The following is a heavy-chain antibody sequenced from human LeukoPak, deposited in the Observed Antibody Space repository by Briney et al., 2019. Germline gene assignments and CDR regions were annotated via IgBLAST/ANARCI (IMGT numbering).Heavy chain of an antibody. V-gene: IGHV1-69*04. CDR3: ARDSLGDGSGSSTRVNWFDP. Sequence: SVKVSCKASGGTFSSYAVSWVRQAPGQGLEWMGRITPILGIANYAQKFQGRVTITADKSTSTAYMELSSLRSEDTAVYYCARDSLGDGSGSSTRVNWFDPWGQGTLVTVSS. D-gene: IGHD3-10*01. CDR1: GGTFSSYA. CDR2: ITPILGIA. J-gene: IGHJ5*02.